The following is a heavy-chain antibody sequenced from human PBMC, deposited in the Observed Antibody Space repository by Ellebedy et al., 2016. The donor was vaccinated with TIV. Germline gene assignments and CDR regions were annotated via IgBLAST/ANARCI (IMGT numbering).Heavy chain of an antibody. D-gene: IGHD5-24*01. CDR3: ARRQFYMSDY. CDR1: GYTFTTFD. Sequence: ASVKVSCKASGYTFTTFDVIWVRQATGQGLEWMGWMNPNSGNTGYAPKFQGRVTMTRNTSIATAYMELTSLTSEDTAVYYCARRQFYMSDYWGQGALVALSS. V-gene: IGHV1-8*01. CDR2: MNPNSGNT. J-gene: IGHJ4*02.